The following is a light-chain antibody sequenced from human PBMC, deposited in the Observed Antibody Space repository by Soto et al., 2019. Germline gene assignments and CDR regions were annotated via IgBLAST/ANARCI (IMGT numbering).Light chain of an antibody. Sequence: EIVMTQSRATLSVSPGERATLSCRASQGVSSNLAWYQQKPGQAPRLLIYGASTRATGIPARFSGSGSGTEFALTISSLQSEDFAVYYCQQYNNWPPFTFGPGTKVDIK. V-gene: IGKV3-15*01. J-gene: IGKJ3*01. CDR1: QGVSSN. CDR2: GAS. CDR3: QQYNNWPPFT.